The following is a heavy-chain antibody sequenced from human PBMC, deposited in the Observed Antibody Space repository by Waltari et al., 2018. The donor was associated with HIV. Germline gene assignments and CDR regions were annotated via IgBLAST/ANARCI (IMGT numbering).Heavy chain of an antibody. D-gene: IGHD3-22*01. CDR2: VSGSGAKS. CDR3: AKAYYENTAYYYDF. V-gene: IGHV3-23*01. CDR1: GFAYVSYA. J-gene: IGHJ4*02. Sequence: EVQLLESGGGLVQPGGSRRLSCAASGFAYVSYAITWVRQSPERGLEWVVAVSGSGAKSFYADSVKGRFTISRDNSKNTVFLQMNSLRAADTAIYYCAKAYYENTAYYYDFWGRGTRVTVSS.